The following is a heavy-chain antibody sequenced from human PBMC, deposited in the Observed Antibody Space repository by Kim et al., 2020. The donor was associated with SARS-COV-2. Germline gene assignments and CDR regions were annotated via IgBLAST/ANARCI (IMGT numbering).Heavy chain of an antibody. Sequence: SETLSLTCTVSGGSISSYYWSWIRQPPGKGLEWIGYIYYSGSTNYNPSLKSRVTISVDTSKNQFSLKLSSVTAADTAVYYCARHLSSMVRGPGYYYGMDVWGQGTTVTVSS. D-gene: IGHD3-10*01. CDR3: ARHLSSMVRGPGYYYGMDV. J-gene: IGHJ6*02. CDR2: IYYSGST. V-gene: IGHV4-59*13. CDR1: GGSISSYY.